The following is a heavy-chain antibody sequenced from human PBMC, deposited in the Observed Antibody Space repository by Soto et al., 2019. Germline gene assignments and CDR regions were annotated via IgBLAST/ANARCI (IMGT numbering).Heavy chain of an antibody. CDR3: ARRPQDCSGGRCYSYFHH. D-gene: IGHD2-15*01. V-gene: IGHV4-30-4*01. J-gene: IGHJ1*01. CDR1: GGSISSGDYY. Sequence: QVQLQESGPGLVKPSQTLSLTCTVSGGSISSGDYYWSWIRQPPGKGLEWIGYIYYSGSTYYNPSLKSRVTRSADTAKNPFSLKLSSVTAADTAVYYCARRPQDCSGGRCYSYFHHWGQGPLVTVSS. CDR2: IYYSGST.